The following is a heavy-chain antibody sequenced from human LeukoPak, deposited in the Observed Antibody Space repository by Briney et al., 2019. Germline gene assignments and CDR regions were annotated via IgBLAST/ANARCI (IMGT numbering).Heavy chain of an antibody. J-gene: IGHJ5*02. V-gene: IGHV3-23*01. CDR2: ISAVGGST. D-gene: IGHD5-12*01. CDR1: GFTFSNYA. Sequence: GGSLRLSCAASGFTFSNYAMSWVSQAPGKGLEWVSGISAVGGSTYYADSVKGRFTISRDSSKSTLYVQMNSLRAEDTAVYYCAKDRGSSDYGTSVRGRTCFDPWRQGSLVTVSS. CDR3: AKDRGSSDYGTSVRGRTCFDP.